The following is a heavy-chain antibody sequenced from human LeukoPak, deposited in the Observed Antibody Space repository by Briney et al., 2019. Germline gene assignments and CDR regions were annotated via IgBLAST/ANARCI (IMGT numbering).Heavy chain of an antibody. V-gene: IGHV1-8*01. J-gene: IGHJ5*02. CDR1: GYTFTSYD. Sequence: ASVKVSCKASGYTFTSYDINWVRQATGQGLEWMGWMNPNSGNTGYAQKFQGRVTMTRNTSISTAYMELSSLRSEDTAVYYCARESARTYYDFWSGYPNWFDPWGQGTLVTVSS. D-gene: IGHD3-3*01. CDR2: MNPNSGNT. CDR3: ARESARTYYDFWSGYPNWFDP.